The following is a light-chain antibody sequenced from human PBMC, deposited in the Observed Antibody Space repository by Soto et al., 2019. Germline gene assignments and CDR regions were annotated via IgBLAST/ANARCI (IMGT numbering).Light chain of an antibody. CDR2: EES. V-gene: IGKV1-9*01. Sequence: DIHLTQSPSFLSASVGDRVTITCRPSQAVPNNMAWYQQKPGKPPKLLIYEESTLHSGVPSRFSGRKSGTQFTLTIDSLQPEDFATYYCQQVKTYPRTFCWGTKVEIK. J-gene: IGKJ4*01. CDR1: QAVPNN. CDR3: QQVKTYPRT.